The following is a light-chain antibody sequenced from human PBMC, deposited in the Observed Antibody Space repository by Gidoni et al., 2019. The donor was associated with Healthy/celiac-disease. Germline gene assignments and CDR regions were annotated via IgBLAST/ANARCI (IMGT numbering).Light chain of an antibody. CDR1: QSVSSY. CDR2: DAS. J-gene: IGKJ2*01. V-gene: IGKV3-11*01. CDR3: QQRSNWPPYT. Sequence: EIVLTQSPATLSLSPGERATLSCRASQSVSSYLAWYQQKPGQAPRLLIYDASTRATGIPARFSGSGSGTDFTLTSSSLEPEDFAVYYCQQRSNWPPYTFGQXTKLEIK.